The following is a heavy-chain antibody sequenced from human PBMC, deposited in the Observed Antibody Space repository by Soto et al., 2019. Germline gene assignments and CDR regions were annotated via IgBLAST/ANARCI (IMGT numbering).Heavy chain of an antibody. CDR2: IYYSGST. CDR3: ARQAASYDSSGFYPDPFDI. Sequence: SETLSLTCTVSGGSVSSGDYYWSWIRQPPGKGLEWIGYIYYSGSTSYNPSLKSRLTISLDPSKNQFSLKLNSVTAADTAVYYCARQAASYDSSGFYPDPFDIWGQGTLVTVSS. V-gene: IGHV4-30-4*01. D-gene: IGHD3-22*01. J-gene: IGHJ3*02. CDR1: GGSVSSGDYY.